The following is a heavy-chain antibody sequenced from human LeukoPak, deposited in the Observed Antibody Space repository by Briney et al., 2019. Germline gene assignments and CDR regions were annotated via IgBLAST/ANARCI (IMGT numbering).Heavy chain of an antibody. Sequence: PGGSLRLSCAASGFTFSSYGMHWVRQAPGKGLEWVAFIRYDGSNKYYADSVKGRFTISRDNSKNTLYLQMNSLRAEDTAVYYCARSYDFWSVPFDYWGQGTLVTVSS. CDR1: GFTFSSYG. V-gene: IGHV3-30*02. CDR2: IRYDGSNK. D-gene: IGHD3-3*01. CDR3: ARSYDFWSVPFDY. J-gene: IGHJ4*02.